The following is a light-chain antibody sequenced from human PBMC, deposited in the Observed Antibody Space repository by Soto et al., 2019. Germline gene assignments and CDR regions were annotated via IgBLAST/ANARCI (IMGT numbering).Light chain of an antibody. CDR2: NTN. Sequence: QAVVTQEPSFSVSPGGTVTLTCGLSSGSVSTSYYPSWYQQTPGQAPRTLIYNTNTRSSGVPGRFSGSILGNKAALTIAGAQADDESDYYCVLYMGSGISVFGGGTQLT. CDR3: VLYMGSGISV. CDR1: SGSVSTSYY. V-gene: IGLV8-61*01. J-gene: IGLJ3*02.